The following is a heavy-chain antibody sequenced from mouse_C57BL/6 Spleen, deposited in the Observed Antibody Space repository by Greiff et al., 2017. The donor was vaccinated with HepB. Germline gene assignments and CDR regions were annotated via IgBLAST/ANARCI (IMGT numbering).Heavy chain of an antibody. CDR2: IYPGDGDT. D-gene: IGHD3-2*02. V-gene: IGHV1-80*01. CDR1: GYAFSSYW. J-gene: IGHJ3*01. Sequence: VQLQQSGAELVKPGASVKISCKASGYAFSSYWINWVKQRPGKGLEWIGQIYPGDGDTNYNGKFKGKATLTADKSSSTAYMQLSSLTSEDSAVYFCAPDSSGYPYWGQGTLVTVSA. CDR3: APDSSGYPY.